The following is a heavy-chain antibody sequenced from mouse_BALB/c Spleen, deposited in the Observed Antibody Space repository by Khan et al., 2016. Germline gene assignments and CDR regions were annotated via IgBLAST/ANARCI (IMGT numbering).Heavy chain of an antibody. D-gene: IGHD2-1*01. Sequence: VQLQQSGAELVKPGASVKLSCTASGFNIKDTYIHWVRQRPEQGLEWIGRIDPANVNTKYDQKFQGKATITADTSSNTAYLKLSSLTSEGTAVYYWNYYGAWFAYWGQGTLVTVSA. CDR2: IDPANVNT. V-gene: IGHV14-3*02. J-gene: IGHJ3*01. CDR3: NYYGAWFAY. CDR1: GFNIKDTY.